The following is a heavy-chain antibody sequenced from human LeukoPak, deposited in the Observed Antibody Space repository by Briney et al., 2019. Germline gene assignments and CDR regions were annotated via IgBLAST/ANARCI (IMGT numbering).Heavy chain of an antibody. V-gene: IGHV1-8*01. CDR3: SRVSSGWNYYFDY. J-gene: IGHJ4*02. D-gene: IGHD6-19*01. CDR2: MNPNSGNT. Sequence: ASVKVSCKASGYTFTSYDINWVRQATGQGLEWMGWMNPNSGNTGYAQKFQGRVTMTRNTSISTAYMELSSLRSEDTAVYYCSRVSSGWNYYFDYWGQGTLVTVSS. CDR1: GYTFTSYD.